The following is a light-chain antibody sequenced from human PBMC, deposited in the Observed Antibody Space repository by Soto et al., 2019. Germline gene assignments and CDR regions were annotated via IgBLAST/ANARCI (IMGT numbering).Light chain of an antibody. CDR2: DAS. Sequence: DIQMTQSPSTLSASVGDRVTITCRASQSISSWLAWYQQKPGKATKLLIYDASSLESGVPSRFSGSGSGTEFTLTISSLQPDDFATYYCQQYNSYSWTFGQGTKVEIK. J-gene: IGKJ1*01. CDR1: QSISSW. V-gene: IGKV1-5*01. CDR3: QQYNSYSWT.